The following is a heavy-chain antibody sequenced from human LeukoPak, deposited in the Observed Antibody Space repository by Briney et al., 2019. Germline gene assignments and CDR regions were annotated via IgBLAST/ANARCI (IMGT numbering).Heavy chain of an antibody. CDR2: IYYSGST. CDR3: ARPEGGSSIDY. V-gene: IGHV4-39*01. CDR1: GGSISSSSYY. J-gene: IGHJ4*02. Sequence: NSSETLSLTCTVSGGSISSSSYYWGWIRQPPGKGLEWIGSIYYSGSTYYNPSLKSRVTISVDTSKNQFSLKLSSVTAADTAVYYCARPEGGSSIDYWGQGTLVTVSS. D-gene: IGHD6-13*01.